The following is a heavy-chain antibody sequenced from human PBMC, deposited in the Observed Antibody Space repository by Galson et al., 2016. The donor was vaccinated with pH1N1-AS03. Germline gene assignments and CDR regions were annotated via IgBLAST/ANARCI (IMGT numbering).Heavy chain of an antibody. V-gene: IGHV3-7*01. CDR3: ARLEVAGTWGDY. Sequence: SLRLSCAASGFTFSSSWMSWVRQAPGKGLEWVANIRQDGSDKYYVDSVRGRFTISRDNAKNSLYLQMNSLRAADTAVYYCARLEVAGTWGDYWGQGTLVTVSS. D-gene: IGHD6-19*01. CDR1: GFTFSSSW. J-gene: IGHJ4*02. CDR2: IRQDGSDK.